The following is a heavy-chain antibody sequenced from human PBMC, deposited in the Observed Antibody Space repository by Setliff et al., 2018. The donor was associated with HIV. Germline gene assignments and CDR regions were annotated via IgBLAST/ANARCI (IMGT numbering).Heavy chain of an antibody. V-gene: IGHV1-69*06. Sequence: SVKVSCKASGGTFGSYAISWVRQAPGQGLEWLGGIIPIFETTNYARKFQGRVTITADKSTSTVYMELSSLRSDDTAVYYCARGQGVHFWVNDAFDIWGQGTMVTVSS. CDR3: ARGQGVHFWVNDAFDI. CDR2: IIPIFETT. CDR1: GGTFGSYA. J-gene: IGHJ3*02. D-gene: IGHD3-10*01.